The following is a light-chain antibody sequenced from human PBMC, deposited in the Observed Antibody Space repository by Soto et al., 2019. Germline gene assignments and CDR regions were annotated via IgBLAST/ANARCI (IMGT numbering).Light chain of an antibody. CDR3: CSYAGSSTVV. Sequence: QSALTQPASVSGSPGQSITISCTGTSSDVGSYNLVSWYQQHPGKAPKLMIYEVSKRPSGVSNRFSGSKSGNTASLTISGLQVEDEADYYCCSYAGSSTVVLGGGTKLTVL. CDR2: EVS. J-gene: IGLJ2*01. CDR1: SSDVGSYNL. V-gene: IGLV2-23*02.